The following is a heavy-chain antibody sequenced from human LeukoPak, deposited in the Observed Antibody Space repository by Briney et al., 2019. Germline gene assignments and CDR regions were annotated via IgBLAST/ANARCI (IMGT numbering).Heavy chain of an antibody. CDR1: GGSTSSYY. V-gene: IGHV4-59*01. D-gene: IGHD3-10*01. Sequence: PPETPSLSRTVSGGSTSSYYWNWIRQPPGKGLEWIGYIYYSGSTNYNPSLKSRITISVDTSKNQFSLKLSSVTAADTAVYYCARGPYGSDYWGQGWLVTVSS. CDR3: ARGPYGSDY. CDR2: IYYSGST. J-gene: IGHJ4*02.